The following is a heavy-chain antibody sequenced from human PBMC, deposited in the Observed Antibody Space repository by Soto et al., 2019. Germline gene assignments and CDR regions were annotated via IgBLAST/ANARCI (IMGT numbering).Heavy chain of an antibody. D-gene: IGHD2-15*01. Sequence: EVQLLESGGRLVQPGGSLRLSCAASGFTFSSYAMNWVRQAPGKGLEWVAGISGGGGSTYYADSVKGRFTISRDNAKNSLYLQMNSLRAEDTAVYYCARDRGYDAHDYYYNAMDVWGQGTTVTVSS. CDR3: ARDRGYDAHDYYYNAMDV. CDR1: GFTFSSYA. J-gene: IGHJ6*02. V-gene: IGHV3-23*01. CDR2: ISGGGGST.